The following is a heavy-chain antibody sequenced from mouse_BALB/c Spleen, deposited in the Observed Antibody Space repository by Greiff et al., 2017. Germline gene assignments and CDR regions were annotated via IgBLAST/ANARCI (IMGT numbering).Heavy chain of an antibody. Sequence: EVHLVESGGGLVQPGGSRKLSCAASGFTFSSFGMHWVRQAPEKGLEWVAYISSGSSTIYYADTVKGRFTIARDNPKNTLFLQMTSLRSEDTAMYYCARTGVLYYYAMDYWGQGTSVTVSS. D-gene: IGHD4-1*01. CDR1: GFTFSSFG. V-gene: IGHV5-17*02. CDR2: ISSGSSTI. J-gene: IGHJ4*01. CDR3: ARTGVLYYYAMDY.